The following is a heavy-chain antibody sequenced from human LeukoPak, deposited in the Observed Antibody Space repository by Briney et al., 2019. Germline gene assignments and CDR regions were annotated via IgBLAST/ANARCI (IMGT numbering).Heavy chain of an antibody. CDR2: IGGFGVRT. J-gene: IGHJ4*02. D-gene: IGHD3-22*01. CDR1: GGSISSSSYY. Sequence: PSETLSLTCTVSGGSISSSSYYWGWIRQPPGKELEWVSTIGGFGVRTYYADSVKGRFTISRDNSKNTLYLQMNSLRAEDTAVYYCAKHYDRTGYHNFDYWGQGTLVTVSS. V-gene: IGHV3-23*01. CDR3: AKHYDRTGYHNFDY.